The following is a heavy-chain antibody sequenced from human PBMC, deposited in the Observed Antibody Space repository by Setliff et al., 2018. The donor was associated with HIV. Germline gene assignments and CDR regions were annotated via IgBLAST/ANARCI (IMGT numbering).Heavy chain of an antibody. D-gene: IGHD6-19*01. V-gene: IGHV4-4*08. CDR2: LHSLGSSRVSDTP. J-gene: IGHJ3*02. CDR1: SGSMTGHY. Sequence: ASETLSLTCSVSSGSMTGHYWTWVRQPPGKGLEWIGYLHSLGSSRVSDTPNYSPSLKSRITISLDTSKRQFSLTMTSVTAADTAVYYCAREDIAVASAFDIWGQGTMVTVSS. CDR3: AREDIAVASAFDI.